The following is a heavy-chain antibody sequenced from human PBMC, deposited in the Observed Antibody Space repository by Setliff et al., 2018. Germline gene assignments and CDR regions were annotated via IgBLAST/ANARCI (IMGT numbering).Heavy chain of an antibody. V-gene: IGHV4-61*02. CDR3: ARDNTMVGATDY. Sequence: PSETLSLTCTVSDGSISSGTYYWSWIRQPAGKGLEWIGRLHTSGSIDYNPSLKSRVTISVDTSKNQFSLRLRSVTAADTAVYFCARDNTMVGATDYWGLGTLVTVSS. CDR2: LHTSGSI. D-gene: IGHD1-26*01. J-gene: IGHJ4*02. CDR1: DGSISSGTYY.